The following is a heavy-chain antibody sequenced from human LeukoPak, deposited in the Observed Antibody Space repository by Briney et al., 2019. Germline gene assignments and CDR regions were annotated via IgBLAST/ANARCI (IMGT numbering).Heavy chain of an antibody. D-gene: IGHD3-9*01. J-gene: IGHJ5*02. CDR2: INTNTGNP. Sequence: GASVKVSCKASGYTFTNYAINWVRQAPGQGLEWMGWINTNTGNPTYAQGFTGRFVFSLDTSVSTAYLQISSLKAEDTAVYYCAREGLRYFDWLLEYNWFDPWGQGTLVTVSS. CDR3: AREGLRYFDWLLEYNWFDP. CDR1: GYTFTNYA. V-gene: IGHV7-4-1*02.